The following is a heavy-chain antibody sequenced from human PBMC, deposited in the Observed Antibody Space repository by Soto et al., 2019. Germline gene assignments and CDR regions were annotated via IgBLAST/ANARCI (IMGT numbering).Heavy chain of an antibody. V-gene: IGHV3-48*03. Sequence: EVQLVESGGGLVQPGGSLRLSCAASGFTFSFYEMNWVRQAPGKGLEWLSYISTSGDTIYYADSVKGRFTISRDNAKNSLFLQMNSLRADDTALYYCARDGYGDPYYYYAMDVWGRGTTFSVSS. J-gene: IGHJ6*02. CDR1: GFTFSFYE. CDR3: ARDGYGDPYYYYAMDV. D-gene: IGHD4-17*01. CDR2: ISTSGDTI.